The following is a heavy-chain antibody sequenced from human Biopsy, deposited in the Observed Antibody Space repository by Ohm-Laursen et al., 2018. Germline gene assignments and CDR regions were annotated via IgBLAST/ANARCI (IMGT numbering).Heavy chain of an antibody. CDR1: GGSINNFY. J-gene: IGHJ3*01. Sequence: GTLSLTCIVSGGSINNFYWSWIRQPPGKGLEWIGNIYNDVSTKYNPSLRSRVTISADKSTNQFSLKLRSVTAADTAVYYCARGYAGLYEAFDFWGQGTVVTVAS. D-gene: IGHD5-18*01. CDR2: IYNDVST. V-gene: IGHV4-59*01. CDR3: ARGYAGLYEAFDF.